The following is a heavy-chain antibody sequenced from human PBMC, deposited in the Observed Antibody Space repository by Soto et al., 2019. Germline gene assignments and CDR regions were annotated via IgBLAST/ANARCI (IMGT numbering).Heavy chain of an antibody. CDR3: ARPTNGVCCSFDY. CDR2: INAGNGNT. CDR1: GYTFTSYA. D-gene: IGHD2-8*01. Sequence: ASVKVSCKASGYTFTSYAMHWVRLAPGQRLEWMGWINAGNGNTKYSQKFQGRVTITRDTSASTAYMELSSLRSEDTAVYYCARPTNGVCCSFDYWGQGTLVTVSS. V-gene: IGHV1-3*01. J-gene: IGHJ4*02.